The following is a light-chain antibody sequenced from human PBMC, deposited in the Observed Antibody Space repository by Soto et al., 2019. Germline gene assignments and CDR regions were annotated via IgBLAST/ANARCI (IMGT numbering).Light chain of an antibody. Sequence: EIVMTQSPATLSLSPGDRVTLPCRASQSVGSNLAWYQQKPGQFPRLLMYGASTRATGVPARFSGSGSGTEFTLTISSLQSEDFGIDSCKKYNNWPPKFCQGTKVEIK. V-gene: IGKV3-15*01. CDR3: KKYNNWPPK. CDR1: QSVGSN. CDR2: GAS. J-gene: IGKJ1*01.